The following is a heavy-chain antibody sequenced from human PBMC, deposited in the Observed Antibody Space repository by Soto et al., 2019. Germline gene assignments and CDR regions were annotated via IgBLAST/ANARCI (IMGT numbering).Heavy chain of an antibody. D-gene: IGHD2-15*01. Sequence: GGSLRLSCAASGFTFSSYSMNWVRQAPGKGLEWVSSISSSSSYIYYADSVKGRFTISRDNAKNSLYLQMNSLRAEDTAVYYCAREDVRVDYYMDVWGKGTTVTVSS. V-gene: IGHV3-21*01. J-gene: IGHJ6*03. CDR2: ISSSSSYI. CDR1: GFTFSSYS. CDR3: AREDVRVDYYMDV.